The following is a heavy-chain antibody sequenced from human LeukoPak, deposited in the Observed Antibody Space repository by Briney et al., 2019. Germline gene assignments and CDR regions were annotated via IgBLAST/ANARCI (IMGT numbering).Heavy chain of an antibody. V-gene: IGHV3-11*04. CDR3: ARDQYYDFWSGYYLFDY. CDR2: ISSSGSTI. J-gene: IGHJ4*02. D-gene: IGHD3-3*01. Sequence: PGGSLRLSCAASGFTFSDYYMSWIRQAPGKGLEWVSCISSSGSTIYYADSVKGRFTISRDNAKNSLYLQMNSLRAEDTAVYYCARDQYYDFWSGYYLFDYWGQGTLVTVSS. CDR1: GFTFSDYY.